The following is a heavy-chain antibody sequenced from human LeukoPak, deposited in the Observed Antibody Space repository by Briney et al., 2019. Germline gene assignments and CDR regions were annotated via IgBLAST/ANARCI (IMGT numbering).Heavy chain of an antibody. CDR2: IYSGGST. CDR1: GGSISSYY. V-gene: IGHV4-4*07. CDR3: ARENTGSYREFDY. J-gene: IGHJ4*02. D-gene: IGHD1-26*01. Sequence: PSETLSLTCTVSGGSISSYYWSWIRQPAGKELEWIGRIYSGGSTNYNPSLKSRVTMSVDSSNNQFSLKLSSVTAADTAVFYCARENTGSYREFDYWGQGTLVTVSS.